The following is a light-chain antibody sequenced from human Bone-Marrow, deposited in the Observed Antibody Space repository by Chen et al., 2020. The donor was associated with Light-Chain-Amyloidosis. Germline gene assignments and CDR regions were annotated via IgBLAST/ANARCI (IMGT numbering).Light chain of an antibody. J-gene: IGLJ3*02. V-gene: IGLV3-21*02. CDR1: NIGSTS. CDR2: EDS. CDR3: QVWDRRSDRPV. Sequence: SYVLTQPSSVSVAPGQTATIDCGGNNIGSTSVHWYQQTPGQAPLLVVYEDSDRPSGIPARLAGSKSGDTATLTSSRVEAGDEADYYCQVWDRRSDRPVFGGGTKLTVL.